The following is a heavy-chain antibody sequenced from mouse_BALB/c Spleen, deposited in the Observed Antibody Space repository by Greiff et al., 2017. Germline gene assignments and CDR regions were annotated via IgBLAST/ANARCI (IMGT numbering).Heavy chain of an antibody. CDR3: ARSTRITTSYWYFDV. D-gene: IGHD2-4*01. V-gene: IGHV1-12*01. CDR1: GYTFTSYN. Sequence: VQLQQPGAELVKPGASVKMSCTASGYTFTSYNMHWVKQTPGQGLEWIGAIYPGNGDTSYNQKFKGKATLTADKSSSTAYMQLSSLTSEDSAVYYCARSTRITTSYWYFDVWGAGTTVTVSA. J-gene: IGHJ1*01. CDR2: IYPGNGDT.